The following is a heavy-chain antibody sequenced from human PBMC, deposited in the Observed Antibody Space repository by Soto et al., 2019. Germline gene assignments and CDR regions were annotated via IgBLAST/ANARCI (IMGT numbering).Heavy chain of an antibody. CDR3: ARGGPGIAAAWGAYYYYGMDV. Sequence: SVKVSCKASGGTFSSYAISWVRQAPGQGLEWMGGFIPIFGTANYAQKFQGRVTITADESTSTAYMELSSLRSEDTAVYYCARGGPGIAAAWGAYYYYGMDVWG. J-gene: IGHJ6*02. V-gene: IGHV1-69*13. CDR2: FIPIFGTA. CDR1: GGTFSSYA. D-gene: IGHD6-13*01.